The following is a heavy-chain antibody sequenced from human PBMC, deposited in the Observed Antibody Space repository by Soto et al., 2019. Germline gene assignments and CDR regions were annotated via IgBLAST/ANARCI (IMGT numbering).Heavy chain of an antibody. V-gene: IGHV3-74*01. J-gene: IGHJ4*02. CDR3: AVAVAGPTAIGY. CDR2: INSDGSST. CDR1: GFTFSSYG. D-gene: IGHD6-19*01. Sequence: GGSLRLSCSASGFTFSSYGMHWVRQAPGKGLVWVSRINSDGSSTSYADSVKGRFTISRDNAKNTLYLQMNSLRAEDTAVYYCAVAVAGPTAIGYWGQGTLVTVSS.